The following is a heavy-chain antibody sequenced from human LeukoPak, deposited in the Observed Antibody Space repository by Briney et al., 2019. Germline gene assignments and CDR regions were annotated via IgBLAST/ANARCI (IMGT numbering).Heavy chain of an antibody. V-gene: IGHV3-30*02. J-gene: IGHJ4*02. CDR1: GFTFSSYG. CDR3: AKAGQQLAYFDY. D-gene: IGHD6-13*01. CDR2: IRYDGSNK. Sequence: PGGSLRLSCAASGFTFSSYGMHWVRQAPGKGLEWVAFIRYDGSNKYYADSVKGRFTISRDNSKNTLYLQMNSLRAEDTAVYYCAKAGQQLAYFDYWGQGTLVTVSS.